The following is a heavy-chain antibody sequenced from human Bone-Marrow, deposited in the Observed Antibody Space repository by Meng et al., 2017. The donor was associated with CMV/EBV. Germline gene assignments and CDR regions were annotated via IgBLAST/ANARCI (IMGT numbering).Heavy chain of an antibody. V-gene: IGHV4-34*01. CDR3: ARVSAGGSYYFDY. CDR1: GGSFSGYY. Sequence: GSLRLSCAVYGGSFSGYYWNWIRQPPGKGLEWIGEINHSGSTNYNPSLKSRVTISVDTSKNQFSLKLSSVTAADTAVYYCARVSAGGSYYFDYWGQGTLVTVSS. D-gene: IGHD1-26*01. CDR2: INHSGST. J-gene: IGHJ4*02.